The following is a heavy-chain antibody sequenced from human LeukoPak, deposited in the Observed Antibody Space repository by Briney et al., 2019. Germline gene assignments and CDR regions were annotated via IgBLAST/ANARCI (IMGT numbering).Heavy chain of an antibody. CDR3: AREGPHGSGIYYNPLDY. V-gene: IGHV4-39*02. D-gene: IGHD3-10*01. CDR2: IYHSGST. CDR1: GGSISSSSYY. J-gene: IGHJ4*02. Sequence: SETLSLTCTVSGGSISSSSYYWGWIRQPPGKGLEWIGSIYHSGSTYYNPSLKSRVTIDTSKNQFSLKLISVAAADTALYYCAREGPHGSGIYYNPLDYWGQGALVIVSS.